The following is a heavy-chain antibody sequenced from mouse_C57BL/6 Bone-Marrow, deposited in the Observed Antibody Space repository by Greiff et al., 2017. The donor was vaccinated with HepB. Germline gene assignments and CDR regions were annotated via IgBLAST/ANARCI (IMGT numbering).Heavy chain of an antibody. CDR2: IYPGDGDT. D-gene: IGHD1-1*02. CDR1: GYAFSSYW. J-gene: IGHJ2*01. Sequence: QVQLQQSGAELVKPGASVKISCKASGYAFSSYWMNWVKQRPGKGLEWIGQIYPGDGDTNYNGKFKGKATLTADKSSSTAYMQLSSLTSEDSAVYFCASPLWHYEGYFDYWGQGTTLTVSS. V-gene: IGHV1-80*01. CDR3: ASPLWHYEGYFDY.